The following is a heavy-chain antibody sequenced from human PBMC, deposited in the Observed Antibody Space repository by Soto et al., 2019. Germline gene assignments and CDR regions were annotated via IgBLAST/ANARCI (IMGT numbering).Heavy chain of an antibody. Sequence: GGSLRLSCAASGFSFSNYGMHWVRQAPGMGLEWVAVISYDGSNKYYADSVKGRFTISRDNSNNTLYLQMNSLRADDTALYYCAKGERALAFYWYFDLWGRGTLVTVSS. D-gene: IGHD6-19*01. V-gene: IGHV3-30*18. CDR3: AKGERALAFYWYFDL. J-gene: IGHJ2*01. CDR1: GFSFSNYG. CDR2: ISYDGSNK.